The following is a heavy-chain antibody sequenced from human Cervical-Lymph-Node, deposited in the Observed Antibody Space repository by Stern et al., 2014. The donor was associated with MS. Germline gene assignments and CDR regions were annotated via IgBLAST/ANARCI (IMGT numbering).Heavy chain of an antibody. CDR2: LNPNSDDP. J-gene: IGHJ4*02. V-gene: IGHV1-2*06. CDR3: AREATRIVVGIDY. D-gene: IGHD1-26*01. CDR1: GYAFTAFF. Sequence: VHLVESGAEMKKPGASVKVSCKASGYAFTAFFIHWVRQVPGQGLEWMGRLNPNSDDPTYAQNFQDRVTLTRDTSIGTAYLELSRLTSADTAVYYCAREATRIVVGIDYWGQGTQVTVSS.